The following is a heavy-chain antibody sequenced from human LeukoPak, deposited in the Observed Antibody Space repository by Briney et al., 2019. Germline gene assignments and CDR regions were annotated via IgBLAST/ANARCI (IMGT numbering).Heavy chain of an antibody. CDR3: ARDALIFGPSYYFDF. CDR2: IYTSVAS. CDR1: GISISSYY. V-gene: IGHV4-4*07. D-gene: IGHD3/OR15-3a*01. Sequence: SETLSLTCTVSGISISSYYWTWIRQPAGKGLEWIGRIYTSVASNYNPSLKSRVTMSVDTSKNQFSLKMSSVPAADTAVYYCARDALIFGPSYYFDFWGQGTLVTVSS. J-gene: IGHJ4*02.